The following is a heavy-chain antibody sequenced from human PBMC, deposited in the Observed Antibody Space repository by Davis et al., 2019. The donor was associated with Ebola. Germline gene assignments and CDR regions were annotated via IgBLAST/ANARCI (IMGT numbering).Heavy chain of an antibody. CDR3: AKDADPDYYGMDV. V-gene: IGHV3-53*05. Sequence: GESLKISCAASGFTVSSNYMSWVRQAPGKGLEWVSVIYSGGSTYYADSVKGRFTISRDNAKNSLYLQMNSLRAEDTALYYCAKDADPDYYGMDVWGQGTTVTVSS. J-gene: IGHJ6*02. CDR1: GFTVSSNY. CDR2: IYSGGST.